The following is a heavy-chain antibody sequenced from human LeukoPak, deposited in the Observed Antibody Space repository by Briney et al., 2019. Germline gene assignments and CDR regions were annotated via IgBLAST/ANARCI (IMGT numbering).Heavy chain of an antibody. V-gene: IGHV4-34*01. CDR1: GGSFSGYY. Sequence: SETLSLTCAVYGGSFSGYYWSWIRQPPGKGLEWIGEINHSGSTNYNPSLKSRVTISVDTSKNQFSLKLGYVTGADTAVYYCARKGYCSSTSCYYFDYWGQGTLVTVSS. CDR2: INHSGST. J-gene: IGHJ4*02. D-gene: IGHD2-2*01. CDR3: ARKGYCSSTSCYYFDY.